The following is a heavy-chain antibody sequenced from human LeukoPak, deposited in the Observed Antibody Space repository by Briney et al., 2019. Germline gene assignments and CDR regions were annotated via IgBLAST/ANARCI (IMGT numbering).Heavy chain of an antibody. CDR2: FDPEDGET. D-gene: IGHD5-18*01. CDR1: GCTLTELS. V-gene: IGHV1-24*01. Sequence: ASVKVSCKVSGCTLTELSMHWVRQAPGKGLEWMGGFDPEDGETIYAQKFQGRVTMTEDTSTDTAYMELSSLRSEDTAVYYCATGNTWIQLWGDAFDIWGQGTMVTVSS. CDR3: ATGNTWIQLWGDAFDI. J-gene: IGHJ3*02.